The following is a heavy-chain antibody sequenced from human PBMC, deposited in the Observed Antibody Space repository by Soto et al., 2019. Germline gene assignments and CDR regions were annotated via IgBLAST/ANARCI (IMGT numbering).Heavy chain of an antibody. CDR3: ASCVGSCWIVY. D-gene: IGHD1-26*01. Sequence: RQPPGNGLEWIGYIYYSGRTNYNPSPKSRVTISLDTSRNQFSLKLSSVTAADTAVYYGASCVGSCWIVYWCLGTRSTVPS. V-gene: IGHV4-59*01. J-gene: IGHJ4*02. CDR2: IYYSGRT.